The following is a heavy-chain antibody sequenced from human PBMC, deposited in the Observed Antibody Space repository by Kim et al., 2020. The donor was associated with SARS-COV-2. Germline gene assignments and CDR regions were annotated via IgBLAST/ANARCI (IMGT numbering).Heavy chain of an antibody. D-gene: IGHD3-10*01. CDR2: INTNTGNP. J-gene: IGHJ5*02. Sequence: ASVKVSCKASGYTFTSYAMNWVRQAPGQGLEWMGWINTNTGNPTYAQGFTGRFVFSLDTSVSTAYLQISSLKAEDTAVYYCARSRGLLWFGEVDWFDPWGQGTLVTVSS. V-gene: IGHV7-4-1*02. CDR1: GYTFTSYA. CDR3: ARSRGLLWFGEVDWFDP.